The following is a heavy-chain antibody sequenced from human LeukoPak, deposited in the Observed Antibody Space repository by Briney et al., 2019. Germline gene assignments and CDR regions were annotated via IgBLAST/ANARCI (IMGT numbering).Heavy chain of an antibody. D-gene: IGHD3-22*01. CDR2: IYYSGST. J-gene: IGHJ3*02. CDR1: GGSISSYY. V-gene: IGHV4-59*08. CDR3: ASPNYYDSSGYYLGAFDI. Sequence: SETLSLTCTVSGGSISSYYWSWIRQPPGKGLEWIGYIYYSGSTNYNPSLKSRVTISVDTSKNQFSLKLSPVTAADTAVYYCASPNYYDSSGYYLGAFDIWGQGTMVTVSS.